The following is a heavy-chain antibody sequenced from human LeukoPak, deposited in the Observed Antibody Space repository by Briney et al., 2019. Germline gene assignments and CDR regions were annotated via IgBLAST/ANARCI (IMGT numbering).Heavy chain of an antibody. CDR1: GGTFSSYT. D-gene: IGHD2/OR15-2a*01. CDR3: AHRVGHSTGFDY. V-gene: IGHV1-69*02. CDR2: IIPILGIA. J-gene: IGHJ4*02. Sequence: SVKVSXKASGGTFSSYTISWVRQAPGQGLEWMGRIIPILGIANYAQKFQGRVTITADKSTSTAYMELSSLRSEDTAVYYCAHRVGHSTGFDYWGQGTLVTVSS.